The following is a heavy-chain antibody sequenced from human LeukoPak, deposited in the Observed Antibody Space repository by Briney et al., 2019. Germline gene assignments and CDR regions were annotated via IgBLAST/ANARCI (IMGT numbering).Heavy chain of an antibody. D-gene: IGHD5-12*01. CDR3: GRVRTGNTGSPEYFED. CDR2: LFYSGNT. CDR1: GDSIRNYY. Sequence: PSETLSLTCNVSGDSIRNYYWSWIRQPPGKGLEWIGYLFYSGNTNSNPSLKSRVTISADTSKNQFSLRLNSVTAADTAVYFCGRVRTGNTGSPEYFEDWGQGTLVTVSS. J-gene: IGHJ1*01. V-gene: IGHV4-59*01.